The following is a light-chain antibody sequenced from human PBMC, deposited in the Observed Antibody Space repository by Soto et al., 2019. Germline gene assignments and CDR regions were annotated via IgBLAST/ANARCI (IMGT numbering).Light chain of an antibody. CDR1: SSDVGGYDY. CDR2: DVS. CDR3: CSYAGTYTFVI. J-gene: IGLJ2*01. V-gene: IGLV2-11*01. Sequence: QSALTQPRSVSGSPGQSVTISCTGTSSDVGGYDYVSWYQHQPGKAPKLIIYDVSKWPSGVPTRFSGSKSGNTASLTISGLRAEDEGEYYCCSYAGTYTFVIFGGGTKLTVL.